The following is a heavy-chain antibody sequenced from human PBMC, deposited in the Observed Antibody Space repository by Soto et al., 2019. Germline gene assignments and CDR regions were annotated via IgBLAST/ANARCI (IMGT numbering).Heavy chain of an antibody. J-gene: IGHJ6*03. CDR1: GYTFTNYG. V-gene: IGHV1-18*01. CDR2: ISTYNGNT. D-gene: IGHD4-17*01. Sequence: QVQLVQSGAEVKQPGASVMVSCKASGYTFTNYGFTWVRQAPGQGLEWLGWISTYNGNTKYAQKVQGRLTMTTDTSTSTANMELTSLRSDDTALYYCARTTVTASYYYMDVWGKGSTVTVSS. CDR3: ARTTVTASYYYMDV.